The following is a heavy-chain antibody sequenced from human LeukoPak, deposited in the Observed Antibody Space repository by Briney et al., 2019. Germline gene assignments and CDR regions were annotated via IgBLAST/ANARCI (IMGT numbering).Heavy chain of an antibody. J-gene: IGHJ4*02. CDR3: ARGVDFDY. CDR2: IYYSGST. Sequence: GSLRLSCAASGFTFSDYYMSWIRQPPGKGLEWIGSIYYSGSTYYNPSLKSRVTISVDTSKNQFSLKLSSVTAADTAVYYCARGVDFDYWGQGTLVTVSS. V-gene: IGHV4-34*01. CDR1: GFTFSDYY. D-gene: IGHD2-15*01.